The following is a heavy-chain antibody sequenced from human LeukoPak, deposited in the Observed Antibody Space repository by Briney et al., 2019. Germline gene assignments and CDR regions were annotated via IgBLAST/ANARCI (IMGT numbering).Heavy chain of an antibody. CDR2: IDWDDDK. Sequence: SGPTLVNPTQTLTLTCTFSGFSLSTSGMCVSWIRQPPGKALEWLARIDWDDDKYYSTSLKTRLTISKDTSKNQVVLTMTNMDPVGTATYYCARITNCYGSGSYYPGAFDIWGQGTMVTVSS. D-gene: IGHD3-10*01. CDR3: ARITNCYGSGSYYPGAFDI. J-gene: IGHJ3*02. CDR1: GFSLSTSGMC. V-gene: IGHV2-70*11.